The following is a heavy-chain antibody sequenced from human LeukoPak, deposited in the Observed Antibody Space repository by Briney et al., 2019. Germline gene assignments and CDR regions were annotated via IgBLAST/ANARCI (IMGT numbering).Heavy chain of an antibody. D-gene: IGHD3-3*01. Sequence: SETLSLTCAVYGGSFSGYYWTWIRQPPGKGLEWIGEINHSGSTNNNPSLKSRVTISVDTSKNQFSLKLSSATAADTAVYYCARRGYDFWTGYHRYFDFWGQGTLVAVSS. CDR1: GGSFSGYY. CDR2: INHSGST. J-gene: IGHJ4*02. CDR3: ARRGYDFWTGYHRYFDF. V-gene: IGHV4-34*01.